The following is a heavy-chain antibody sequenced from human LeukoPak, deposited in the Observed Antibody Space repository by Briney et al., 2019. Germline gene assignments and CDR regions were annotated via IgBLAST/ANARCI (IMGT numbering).Heavy chain of an antibody. V-gene: IGHV1-69*13. CDR1: GGTFSSYA. Sequence: SVKVSCKASGGTFSSYAISWVRQAPGQGLEWMGGIIPIFGTANYAEKFQGRVTITADESTSTAYMELSSLRSEDTAVYYCARGFWEKNSWFDPWGQGTLVTVSS. J-gene: IGHJ5*02. CDR2: IIPIFGTA. CDR3: ARGFWEKNSWFDP. D-gene: IGHD3-3*01.